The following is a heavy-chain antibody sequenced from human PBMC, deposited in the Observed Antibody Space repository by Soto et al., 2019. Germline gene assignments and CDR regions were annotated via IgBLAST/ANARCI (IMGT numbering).Heavy chain of an antibody. J-gene: IGHJ4*02. CDR3: ARDSSFGNGVGKALDY. CDR2: ISAYDGNT. CDR1: GYTFTSYG. V-gene: IGHV1-18*04. Sequence: ASVKVSCKASGYTFTSYGIIGVRQAPGHGLEWMGWISAYDGNTNYAQKLQDRVTLTTETSTTTAYMELRSLRSDDTAMYYCARDSSFGNGVGKALDYWGQGTLVTVSS. D-gene: IGHD2-8*01.